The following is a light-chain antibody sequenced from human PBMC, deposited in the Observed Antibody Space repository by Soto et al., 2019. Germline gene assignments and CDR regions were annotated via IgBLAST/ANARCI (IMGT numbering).Light chain of an antibody. Sequence: QSALTQPASVSGSPGQSITISCTGTSSDVGAYNYVSWYQQHPGKAPKLMIFEVSDRPSGVSNHFSGSKSGNTASLTISGLQDEDEADYYCSSYTGSNTLVFGGGTKVTVL. V-gene: IGLV2-14*01. CDR3: SSYTGSNTLV. J-gene: IGLJ2*01. CDR1: SSDVGAYNY. CDR2: EVS.